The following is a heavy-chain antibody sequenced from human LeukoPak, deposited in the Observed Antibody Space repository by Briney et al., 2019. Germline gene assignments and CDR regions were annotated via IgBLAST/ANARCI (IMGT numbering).Heavy chain of an antibody. Sequence: SETLSLTCAVYGGSFSGYYWSWIRQPPGKGLEWIGEINHSGSTNYNPSLKSRVTISVDTSKNQFPLKLSSVTAADTAVYYCARGRGAYYYYYGMDVWGQGTTVTVSS. D-gene: IGHD1-26*01. V-gene: IGHV4-34*01. J-gene: IGHJ6*02. CDR3: ARGRGAYYYYYGMDV. CDR2: INHSGST. CDR1: GGSFSGYY.